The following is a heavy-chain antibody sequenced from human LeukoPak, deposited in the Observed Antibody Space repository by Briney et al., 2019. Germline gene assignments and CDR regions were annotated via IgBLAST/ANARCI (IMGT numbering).Heavy chain of an antibody. J-gene: IGHJ6*03. V-gene: IGHV1-2*02. D-gene: IGHD6-13*01. CDR3: ARVRGSSSWSTYYYYMDV. Sequence: GASVKVSCKASGYTFTGYYMHWVRQAPGQGLEWMGWINPNSGGTNYAQKFQGRVTMTRDTSISTAYMELSRLRSDDTAVYYCARVRGSSSWSTYYYYMDVWGKGTTVTVSS. CDR2: INPNSGGT. CDR1: GYTFTGYY.